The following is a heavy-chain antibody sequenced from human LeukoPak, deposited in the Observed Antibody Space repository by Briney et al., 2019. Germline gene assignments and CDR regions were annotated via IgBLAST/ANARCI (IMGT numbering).Heavy chain of an antibody. D-gene: IGHD5-18*01. Sequence: ASVKVSCKASGYTFTNYGITWVRQAPGRGLEWMGWISANNGNTNYAQKLQGRVTMTTDTSTSTAYMELRSLRSDDTAVYYCAREMAKDTAMAEDFDYWGQGTLVTVSS. V-gene: IGHV1-18*01. CDR1: GYTFTNYG. CDR3: AREMAKDTAMAEDFDY. J-gene: IGHJ4*02. CDR2: ISANNGNT.